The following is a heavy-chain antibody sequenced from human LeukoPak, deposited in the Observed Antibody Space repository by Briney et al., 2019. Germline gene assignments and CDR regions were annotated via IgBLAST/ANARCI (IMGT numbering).Heavy chain of an antibody. CDR1: GGSFRGYY. Sequence: SETLSLTCGVYGGSFRGYYWTWIRQPPGKGLEWIGEINDSGSTNYDPSLKSRVTISVDPSKNLFSLKLTSVTAADTAVYFCARGDIAVVGTFGTRRFDSWGQGTLVTVSS. J-gene: IGHJ4*02. CDR2: INDSGST. CDR3: ARGDIAVVGTFGTRRFDS. D-gene: IGHD6-13*01. V-gene: IGHV4-34*01.